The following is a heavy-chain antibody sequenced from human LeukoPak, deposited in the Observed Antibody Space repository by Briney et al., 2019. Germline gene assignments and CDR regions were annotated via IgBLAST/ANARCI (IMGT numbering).Heavy chain of an antibody. Sequence: PGGSLRLSCTASGFNFGSDAMHWVRQAPGKGLEWVAFIWSDGSNDHYADSVKGRFTISRDNSKNTVCLQMNSLRVEDTAVYYCARGPSGSGRSLSDWGQGTPVTVSS. CDR3: ARGPSGSGRSLSD. D-gene: IGHD6-19*01. CDR2: IWSDGSND. J-gene: IGHJ4*02. CDR1: GFNFGSDA. V-gene: IGHV3-33*01.